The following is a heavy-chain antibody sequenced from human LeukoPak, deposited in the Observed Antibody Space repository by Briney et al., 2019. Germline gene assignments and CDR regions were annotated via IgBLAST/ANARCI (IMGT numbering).Heavy chain of an antibody. V-gene: IGHV3-21*01. D-gene: IGHD3-3*01. J-gene: IGHJ3*02. CDR2: ISSSGGST. CDR3: ARDLLHDEYYDFYAFDI. CDR1: GFTVSSNS. Sequence: PGGSLRLSCTVSGFTVSSNSMSWVRQAPGKGLEWVSAISSSGGSTYYADSVKGRFTISRDNAKNSLYLQMNSLRAEDTAVYYCARDLLHDEYYDFYAFDIWGQGTMVTVSS.